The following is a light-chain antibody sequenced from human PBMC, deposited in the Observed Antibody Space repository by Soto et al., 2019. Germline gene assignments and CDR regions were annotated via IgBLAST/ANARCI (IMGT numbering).Light chain of an antibody. J-gene: IGLJ1*01. CDR1: SSDVGGYNY. V-gene: IGLV2-14*01. CDR2: DVS. CDR3: SSYTSSSINYV. Sequence: QSVLTQPAYVSGSPGESITISCTGTSSDVGGYNYVSWYQQHPGKAPKLMIYDVSNRPSGVSNRFSGSKSGNTASLTISGLQAEDEADYYCSSYTSSSINYVFGTGTKVTVL.